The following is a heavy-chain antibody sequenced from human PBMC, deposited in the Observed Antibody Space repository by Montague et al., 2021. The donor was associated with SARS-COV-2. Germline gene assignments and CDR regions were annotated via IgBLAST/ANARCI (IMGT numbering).Heavy chain of an antibody. D-gene: IGHD3-22*01. V-gene: IGHV3-74*01. CDR1: GFPFSSYW. CDR3: VRTFYDSSGYYYVWYFDL. J-gene: IGHJ2*01. CDR2: INSDGSST. Sequence: CLRLSCAASGFPFSSYWMDWVRQPPGKGLVWVSRINSDGSSTNYADSVKGRFTISRDNAKNTLYLQMNSLRAEDTAVYYCVRTFYDSSGYYYVWYFDLWGRGTLVTVSS.